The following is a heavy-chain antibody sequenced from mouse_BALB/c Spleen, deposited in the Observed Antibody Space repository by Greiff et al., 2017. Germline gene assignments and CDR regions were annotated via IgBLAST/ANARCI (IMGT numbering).Heavy chain of an antibody. CDR3: ARDSYYGNYVGYFDV. D-gene: IGHD2-10*01. CDR1: GFSLTGYG. CDR2: IWGDGST. V-gene: IGHV2-6-7*01. Sequence: QVQLQQSGPGLVAPSQSLSITCTVSGFSLTGYGVNWVRQPPGKGLEWLGMIWGDGSTDYNSALKSRLSFSKDNSKSQVFLKMNSLQTDDTARYYCARDSYYGNYVGYFDVWGAGTTVTVSS. J-gene: IGHJ1*01.